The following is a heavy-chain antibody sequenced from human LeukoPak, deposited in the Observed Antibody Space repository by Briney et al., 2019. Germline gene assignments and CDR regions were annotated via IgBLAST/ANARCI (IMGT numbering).Heavy chain of an antibody. V-gene: IGHV3-7*01. D-gene: IGHD3-3*01. CDR1: GFTFDDNG. CDR2: IKQDGSEK. CDR3: ARDTRAAAFWSGYWHYFDY. Sequence: GGSLRLSCAASGFTFDDNGMSWVRQAPGKGLEWVANIKQDGSEKYYVDSVKGRFTISRDNAKNSLYLQMNSLRAEDTAVYYCARDTRAAAFWSGYWHYFDYWGQGTLVTVSS. J-gene: IGHJ4*02.